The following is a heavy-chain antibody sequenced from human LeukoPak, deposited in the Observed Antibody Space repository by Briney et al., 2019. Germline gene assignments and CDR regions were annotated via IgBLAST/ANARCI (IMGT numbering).Heavy chain of an antibody. J-gene: IGHJ6*02. CDR3: ARHSGGVMSGYYYGMDV. D-gene: IGHD3-10*01. CDR2: IYYSGST. Sequence: SETLSLTCTVSGGSISGYYWSWIRQPPGKGLEWIGYIYYSGSTNYNPSLKSRVTISVDTSKNQFSLKLSSVTAADTAVYYCARHSGGVMSGYYYGMDVWGQGTTVTVSS. V-gene: IGHV4-59*08. CDR1: GGSISGYY.